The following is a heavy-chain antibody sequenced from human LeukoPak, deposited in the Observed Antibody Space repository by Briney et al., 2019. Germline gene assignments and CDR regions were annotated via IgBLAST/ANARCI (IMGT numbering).Heavy chain of an antibody. J-gene: IGHJ4*02. CDR2: INHSGST. V-gene: IGHV4-34*01. Sequence: PSETLSLTCAVYGGSFSGYYWSWIRQPPGKGLEWIGEINHSGSTNYNPSLKSRVTISVDTSKNQFSLKLSSVTAADTAVYYCARLSPYGDYALAQDYWGQGTLVTVSS. CDR1: GGSFSGYY. CDR3: ARLSPYGDYALAQDY. D-gene: IGHD4-17*01.